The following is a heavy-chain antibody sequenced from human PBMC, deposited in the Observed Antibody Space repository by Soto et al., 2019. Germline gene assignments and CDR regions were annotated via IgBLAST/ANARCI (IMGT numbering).Heavy chain of an antibody. CDR1: GYTFPRSG. CDR3: ARCSGSHYYYYGMDV. D-gene: IGHD3-10*02. J-gene: IGHJ6*02. V-gene: IGHV1-18*04. CDR2: TSSYKGDT. Sequence: GSVKVSCKASGYTFPRSGITWVRQAPGQGPEWMGWTSSYKGDTNYAQTFQGRVTMTTDTSTSTAYMELRSLRSDDTAVYYCARCSGSHYYYYGMDVWGQGTTVTVSS.